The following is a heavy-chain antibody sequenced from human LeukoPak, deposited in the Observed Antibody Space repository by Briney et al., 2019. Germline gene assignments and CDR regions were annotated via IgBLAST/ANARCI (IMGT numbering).Heavy chain of an antibody. J-gene: IGHJ4*02. V-gene: IGHV3-74*01. CDR2: INSDGSST. Sequence: PGGSLRLSCAASGFTFSSYWMHWVRQAPGKGLVWVSRINSDGSSTSYADSVKGRFTISRDNAKNTLYLQMNSLRAEDTAVYYCARDYDFWSGYSYFDYWGQGTLVTVSS. D-gene: IGHD3-3*01. CDR1: GFTFSSYW. CDR3: ARDYDFWSGYSYFDY.